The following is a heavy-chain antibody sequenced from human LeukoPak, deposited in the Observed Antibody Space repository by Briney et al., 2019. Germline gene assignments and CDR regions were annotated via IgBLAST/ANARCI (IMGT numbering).Heavy chain of an antibody. CDR3: ARVVRVSSWFEKKNWFDP. CDR1: GGSISSGSYY. Sequence: PSETLSLTCTVSGGSISSGSYYWSWIRQPAGKGLEWIGRIYTSGSTNYNPSLKSRVTMSVDTSKNQFSLKLSSVTAADTAVYYCARVVRVSSWFEKKNWFDPWGQGTLVTVSS. V-gene: IGHV4-61*02. J-gene: IGHJ5*02. CDR2: IYTSGST. D-gene: IGHD6-13*01.